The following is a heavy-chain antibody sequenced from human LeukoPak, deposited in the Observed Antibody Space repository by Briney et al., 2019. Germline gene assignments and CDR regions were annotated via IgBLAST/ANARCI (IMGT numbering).Heavy chain of an antibody. J-gene: IGHJ4*02. CDR1: GFTFSSYS. Sequence: PGGSLRLSCAASGFTFSSYSMNWVRQAPGKGLEWVSYIRSDSTTIYYADSVKGRFTISRDNAKNSLYLQMNSLRAEDTAVYYCARVRDAYNYFHYWGQGTLVTVSS. V-gene: IGHV3-48*01. D-gene: IGHD1-14*01. CDR2: IRSDSTTI. CDR3: ARVRDAYNYFHY.